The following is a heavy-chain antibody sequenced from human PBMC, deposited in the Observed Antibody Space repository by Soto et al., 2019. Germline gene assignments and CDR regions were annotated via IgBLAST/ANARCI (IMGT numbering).Heavy chain of an antibody. CDR3: ARGREDYDILTGPNYYYYMDV. V-gene: IGHV4-61*05. CDR1: GGSISSSNYF. D-gene: IGHD3-9*01. J-gene: IGHJ6*03. CDR2: IYYSGST. Sequence: PSETLSLTCTVSGGSISSSNYFWGWIRQPPGKGLEGIGYIYYSGSTNYNPSLKSRVTISVDTSKNQFSLKLSSVTAADTAVYYCARGREDYDILTGPNYYYYMDVWGKGTTVTVSS.